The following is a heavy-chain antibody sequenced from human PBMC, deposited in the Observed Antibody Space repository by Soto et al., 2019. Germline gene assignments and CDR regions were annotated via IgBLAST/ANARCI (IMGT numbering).Heavy chain of an antibody. D-gene: IGHD3-10*01. CDR3: VRDPAGRGMDV. V-gene: IGHV3-13*04. J-gene: IGHJ6*02. Sequence: EVQLVESGGGLVQPGGSLRLSCAASGFPFSTYDMHWVRQVTGKGLEWVSMIGTAGDTYYSGSVKGRFTISRENAKNSLYLQMNSLTAGDTAVYYCVRDPAGRGMDVWGQGTTVTVSS. CDR2: IGTAGDT. CDR1: GFPFSTYD.